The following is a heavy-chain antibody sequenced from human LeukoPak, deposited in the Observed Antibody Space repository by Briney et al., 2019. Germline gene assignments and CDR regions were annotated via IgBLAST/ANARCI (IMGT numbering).Heavy chain of an antibody. CDR3: AGVPNGGYCSSTSCFSQTFDP. D-gene: IGHD2-2*01. V-gene: IGHV1-69*13. CDR1: GGTFSSYA. CDR2: IIPIFGTA. J-gene: IGHJ5*02. Sequence: GASVKVSCKASGGTFSSYAISWVRQAPGQGLEWMGGIIPIFGTANYAQKFQGRVTITADESTSTAYMELSSLRSEDTAVYYCAGVPNGGYCSSTSCFSQTFDPWGQGTLVTVSS.